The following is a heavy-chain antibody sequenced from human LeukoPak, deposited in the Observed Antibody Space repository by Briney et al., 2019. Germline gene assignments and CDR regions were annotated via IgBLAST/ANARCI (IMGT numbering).Heavy chain of an antibody. Sequence: ASVKVSCKTSGYTFSGYYMHWVRQAPGQGLEWMGWINPNTGSASGGANYARKFQGRVTMTRDTSMSTAYMELSRLRSDDTAVYFSARDWNDYRIDYWGQGSLVTVSS. CDR1: GYTFSGYY. CDR2: INPNTGSASGGA. J-gene: IGHJ4*02. D-gene: IGHD3-16*01. CDR3: ARDWNDYRIDY. V-gene: IGHV1-2*02.